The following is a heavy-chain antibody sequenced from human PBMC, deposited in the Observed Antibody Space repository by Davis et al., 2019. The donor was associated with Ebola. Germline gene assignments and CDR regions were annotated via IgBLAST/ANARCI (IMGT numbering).Heavy chain of an antibody. D-gene: IGHD4-23*01. J-gene: IGHJ4*02. CDR2: FSAYNGNT. CDR1: GYTFTSYG. Sequence: SVKVSCKASGYTFTSYGISWVRQAPGHGLEWMGWFSAYNGNTNYAQKLQGRVPMTTDTSTSTAYMELRSLRSDDTAVYCCARDPVVTPFDYWGQGTLVTVSS. CDR3: ARDPVVTPFDY. V-gene: IGHV1-18*04.